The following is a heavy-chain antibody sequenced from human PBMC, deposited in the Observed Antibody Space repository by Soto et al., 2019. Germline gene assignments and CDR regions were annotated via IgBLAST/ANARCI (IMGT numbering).Heavy chain of an antibody. D-gene: IGHD2-21*02. CDR1: GFTFSSYT. CDR2: ISSSSTYI. J-gene: IGHJ3*02. Sequence: EVQLVESGGGLVKPGGSLRLSCAASGFTFSSYTINWVRQAPGQGLEWVSSISSSSTYIYYADSVKGRFTISRDNAWNSLYLQMDSLRAEDTAMYYCARDARAYCGGDCYSRGDAFDIWGQGTMVTVSS. V-gene: IGHV3-21*01. CDR3: ARDARAYCGGDCYSRGDAFDI.